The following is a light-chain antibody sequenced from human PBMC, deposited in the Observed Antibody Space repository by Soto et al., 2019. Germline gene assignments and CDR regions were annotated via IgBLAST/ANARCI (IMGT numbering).Light chain of an antibody. CDR3: SSYAGSNKSV. CDR1: SSDVGGYNY. Sequence: QSALTQPPSASGSPGQSVTISCTGTSSDVGGYNYVSWYQQHPGKAPKLMIYEVSKRPSGVPDRFSGSKSGNTASLTVACLQPEGEADYYCSSYAGSNKSVFGTGTKLTVL. J-gene: IGLJ1*01. CDR2: EVS. V-gene: IGLV2-8*01.